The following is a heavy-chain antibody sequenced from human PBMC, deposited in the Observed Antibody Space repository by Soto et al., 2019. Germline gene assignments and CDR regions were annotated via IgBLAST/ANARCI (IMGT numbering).Heavy chain of an antibody. CDR2: ISHGGSP. CDR3: ARGHYYYAMDV. Sequence: QLQLQESGSGVVKPSQTLSLTCAVSGGSVSSGVFSWNWIRQPPGQGLEWIGYISHGGSPHYTPSLRGRVSISVDRSTNVISLNLTSMTPADTAVYFCARGHYYYAMDVWGHGTTVTVSS. V-gene: IGHV4-30-2*01. J-gene: IGHJ6*02. CDR1: GGSVSSGVFS.